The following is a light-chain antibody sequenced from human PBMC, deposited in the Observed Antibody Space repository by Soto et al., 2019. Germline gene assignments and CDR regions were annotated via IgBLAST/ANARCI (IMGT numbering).Light chain of an antibody. CDR2: EVS. CDR3: SSYAGSNNLHVV. Sequence: QSVLTQPPSASGSPGQSVTISCTGTSSDVGGYNYVSWYQQRPGKAPKLMIYEVSKRPSGVPDRFSGSKSGNTASLTVSGLQAEDEADYYCSSYAGSNNLHVVFGGGTKHTVL. V-gene: IGLV2-8*01. J-gene: IGLJ2*01. CDR1: SSDVGGYNY.